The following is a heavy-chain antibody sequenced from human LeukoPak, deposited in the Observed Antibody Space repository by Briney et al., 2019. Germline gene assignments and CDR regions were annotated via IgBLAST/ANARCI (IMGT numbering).Heavy chain of an antibody. CDR2: IYYSGST. J-gene: IGHJ4*02. V-gene: IGHV4-39*01. D-gene: IGHD3-10*01. Sequence: SETLSLTCTVSGGSISSSSYYWGWIRQPPGKGLEWIGSIYYSGSTYYNPSLKSRVTISVDTSKNQFSLKLSSVTAADTAVYYCAGLWFGELSYPPYFDYWGQGTLVTVSS. CDR1: GGSISSSSYY. CDR3: AGLWFGELSYPPYFDY.